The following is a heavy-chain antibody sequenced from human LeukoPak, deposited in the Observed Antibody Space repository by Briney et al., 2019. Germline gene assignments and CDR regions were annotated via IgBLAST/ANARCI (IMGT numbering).Heavy chain of an antibody. CDR2: INHSGST. J-gene: IGHJ4*02. V-gene: IGHV4-34*01. D-gene: IGHD2-2*01. CDR3: ASRVVPAANYLDY. CDR1: GFTFSSYG. Sequence: GSLRLSCAASGFTFSSYGMSWVRQPPGKGLEWIGEINHSGSTNYNPPLKSRVTISVDTSKNQFSLKLSSVTAADTAVYYCASRVVPAANYLDYWGQGTLVTVSS.